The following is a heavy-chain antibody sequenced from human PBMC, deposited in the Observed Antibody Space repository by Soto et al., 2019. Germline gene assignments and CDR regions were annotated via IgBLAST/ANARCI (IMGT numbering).Heavy chain of an antibody. CDR2: ISGGGIST. CDR3: ARDAISMVRGTNNWFDP. CDR1: GFNFSNYA. J-gene: IGHJ5*02. Sequence: EVQLLESGGGLVQPGGSLTLSCAASGFNFSNYAMSWVRQAPGKGLEWVSAISGGGISTYYADSVRGRFTISRDNSRNTLYLRMNRLRDEDTALYYCARDAISMVRGTNNWFDPWGQGTLVTVSS. D-gene: IGHD3-10*01. V-gene: IGHV3-23*01.